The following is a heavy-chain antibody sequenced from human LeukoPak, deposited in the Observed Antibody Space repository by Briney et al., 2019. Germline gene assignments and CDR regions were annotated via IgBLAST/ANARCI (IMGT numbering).Heavy chain of an antibody. Sequence: ASVKVSCKASGYIFTGYYMHWVRQAPGQGLEWMGWISPNSGGTNYAQKFQGRVTMTRDTSISTAYMELSRLRSDDTAVYYCARVQTDTAMVTVAGTWFDPWGQGTLVTVSS. V-gene: IGHV1-2*02. CDR1: GYIFTGYY. D-gene: IGHD5-18*01. J-gene: IGHJ5*02. CDR2: ISPNSGGT. CDR3: ARVQTDTAMVTVAGTWFDP.